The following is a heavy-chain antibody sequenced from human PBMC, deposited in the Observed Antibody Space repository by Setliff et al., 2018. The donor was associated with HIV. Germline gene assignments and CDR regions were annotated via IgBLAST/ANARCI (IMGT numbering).Heavy chain of an antibody. CDR3: ARVPYRSAWFSGGHDAFDI. V-gene: IGHV1-18*01. D-gene: IGHD6-19*01. J-gene: IGHJ3*02. Sequence: ASVKVSCKASGYSFARYGLSWVRQAPGQGLEWMGWVSGFNGSTKYAQSFQDRVAVTTETATSTAYMEMRSLRSDDTAVYFCARVPYRSAWFSGGHDAFDIWGQGTMVTVSS. CDR1: GYSFARYG. CDR2: VSGFNGST.